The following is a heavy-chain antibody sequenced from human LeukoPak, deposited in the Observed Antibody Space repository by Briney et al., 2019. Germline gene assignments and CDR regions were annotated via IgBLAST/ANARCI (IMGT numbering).Heavy chain of an antibody. J-gene: IGHJ4*02. CDR3: ARGTGKTTGKDLYDY. CDR2: IYTSGGT. CDR1: GGSISSYY. Sequence: SETLSLTCTVSGGSISSYYWSWIRQPAGKGLEWIGRIYTSGGTNYNPSLKSRVTMSVDTSKNHFSLKLSSVTAADTAVYYCARGTGKTTGKDLYDYWGQGTLVTVSS. V-gene: IGHV4-4*07. D-gene: IGHD4-11*01.